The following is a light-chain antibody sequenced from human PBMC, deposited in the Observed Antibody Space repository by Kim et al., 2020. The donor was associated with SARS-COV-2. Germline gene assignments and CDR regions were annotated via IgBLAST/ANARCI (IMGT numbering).Light chain of an antibody. V-gene: IGLV3-21*01. Sequence: ARGGTARITCGGTNIGSKSVHWYQERPGRAPVLVIYYDRDRPSGIPERFSGSNSGNTATLTISGVEAGDEADYYCQVWDTNTDRHVFGSGTKVTVL. CDR2: YDR. CDR1: NIGSKS. CDR3: QVWDTNTDRHV. J-gene: IGLJ1*01.